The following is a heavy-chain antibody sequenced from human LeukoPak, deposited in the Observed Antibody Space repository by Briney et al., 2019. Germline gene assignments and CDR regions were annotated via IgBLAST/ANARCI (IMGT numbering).Heavy chain of an antibody. CDR1: GFTFSNYD. CDR3: ARDPGGVVYFDY. D-gene: IGHD2-8*01. CDR2: IWYDGSNK. V-gene: IGHV3-33*01. J-gene: IGHJ4*02. Sequence: GGSLRLSCAVSGFTFSNYDMHWVRQAPGKGLEWVAVIWYDGSNKYFADSVKGRFTISRDNSKNTLYLQMNTLRAEDTAVYYCARDPGGVVYFDYWGQGTLVTVSS.